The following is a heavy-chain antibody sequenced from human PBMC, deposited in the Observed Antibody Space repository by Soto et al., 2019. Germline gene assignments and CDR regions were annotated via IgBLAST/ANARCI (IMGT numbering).Heavy chain of an antibody. D-gene: IGHD2-2*01. CDR2: IYYSGST. CDR3: ARSEDIVVVPAAMWYFDL. Sequence: QVQLQESGPGLVKPSQTLSLTCTVSGGSISSGGYYWSWIRQHPGKGLEWIGYIYYSGSTYYNPSLKRRVTVSVDTSKNQFSLKLSSVTAADTAVYYCARSEDIVVVPAAMWYFDLWGRGTLVTVSS. J-gene: IGHJ2*01. V-gene: IGHV4-31*03. CDR1: GGSISSGGYY.